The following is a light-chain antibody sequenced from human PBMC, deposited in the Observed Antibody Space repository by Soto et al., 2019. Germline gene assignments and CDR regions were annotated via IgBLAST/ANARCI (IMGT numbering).Light chain of an antibody. V-gene: IGKV3-20*01. Sequence: EIVLTQSPGTVSLSPGERATLSCRASQSVGNNYLAWYQKKRGQAPRLLISGASRRATGVLDRFSGSGTGTEFTLTISSLRSEDSAIYYCQQYFEWPPMTFGQGTKVEI. CDR3: QQYFEWPPMT. CDR1: QSVGNNY. CDR2: GAS. J-gene: IGKJ1*01.